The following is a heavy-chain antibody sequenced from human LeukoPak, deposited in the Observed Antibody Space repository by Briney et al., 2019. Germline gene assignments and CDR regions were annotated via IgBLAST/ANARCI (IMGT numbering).Heavy chain of an antibody. Sequence: GGSLRLSCAASGFTVSSNYMSWVRQAPGKGLEWVSVIYSGGSTYYADSVKGRFTISRDNAKNSLYLQMNSLRAEDTAVYYCARVGLLWFGESYGMDVWGQGTTVTVSS. D-gene: IGHD3-10*01. CDR2: IYSGGST. V-gene: IGHV3-66*01. J-gene: IGHJ6*02. CDR1: GFTVSSNY. CDR3: ARVGLLWFGESYGMDV.